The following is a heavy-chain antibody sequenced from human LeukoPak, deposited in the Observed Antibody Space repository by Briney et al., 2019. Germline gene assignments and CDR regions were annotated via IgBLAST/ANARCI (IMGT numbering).Heavy chain of an antibody. CDR3: AKGSGSYYIPSFDC. V-gene: IGHV3-23*01. CDR1: GFTFSNYW. Sequence: GGSLRLSCAASGFTFSNYWMHWVRQAPGKGLEWVSAISGSGGSTYYADSVKGRFTISRDNSKNTLYLQMNSLRAEDTAVYYCAKGSGSYYIPSFDCWGQGTLVTVSS. D-gene: IGHD3-10*01. CDR2: ISGSGGST. J-gene: IGHJ4*02.